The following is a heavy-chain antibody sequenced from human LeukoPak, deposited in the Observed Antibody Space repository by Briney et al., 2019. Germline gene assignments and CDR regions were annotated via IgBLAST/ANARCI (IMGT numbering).Heavy chain of an antibody. V-gene: IGHV4-30-4*08. CDR2: IYYSGST. D-gene: IGHD2-21*01. J-gene: IGHJ4*02. CDR3: ARVRDCSARIDY. CDR1: GGSISSGDYY. Sequence: SETLSLTCTVSGGSISSGDYYWRWVRQPPGKGLEWIGYIYYSGSTYYNPSLKSRVTISVDTSKNQFSLKLSSVTAADTAVYYCARVRDCSARIDYWGQGTLVTVSS.